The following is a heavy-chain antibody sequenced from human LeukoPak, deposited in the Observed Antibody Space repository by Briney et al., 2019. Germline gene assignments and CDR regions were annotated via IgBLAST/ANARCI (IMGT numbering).Heavy chain of an antibody. Sequence: SETLSLTCTVSGGSISSYYWSWIRQPPGKGLEWIGYIYYSGSTNYNPSLKSRVTISVDTSKNQFSLKLSSVTAADTAVYYCARLNSSSWYPLAYRGQGTLVTVSS. V-gene: IGHV4-59*01. CDR2: IYYSGST. CDR3: ARLNSSSWYPLAY. D-gene: IGHD6-13*01. CDR1: GGSISSYY. J-gene: IGHJ4*02.